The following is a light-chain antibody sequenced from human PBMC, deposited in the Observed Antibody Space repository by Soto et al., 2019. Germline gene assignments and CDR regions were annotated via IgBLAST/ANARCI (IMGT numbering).Light chain of an antibody. J-gene: IGKJ1*01. CDR3: QQRSNWPGT. V-gene: IGKV3-11*01. CDR1: QSVRSS. CDR2: DAS. Sequence: EIVLTQSPATLSLSPGERATLSCRATQSVRSSLAWYLQQPGQAPRLLIYDASTRATGIPARFSGSGSGTDFTLTISSLEPKDFAVYYCQQRSNWPGTFGQGTKVDIK.